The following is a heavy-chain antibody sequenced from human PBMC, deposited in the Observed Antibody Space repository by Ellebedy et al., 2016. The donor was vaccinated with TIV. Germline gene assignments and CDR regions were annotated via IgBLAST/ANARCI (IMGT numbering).Heavy chain of an antibody. CDR3: ARDDDGPPNNLDY. D-gene: IGHD1/OR15-1a*01. CDR1: GFTFTTYA. V-gene: IGHV3-23*01. J-gene: IGHJ4*02. Sequence: GESLKISXAASGFTFTTYAMYWVRQAPGKGLEWVSGMRVPVGSTYYADSVKGRFTISRDNGKNTLYLQMNSLRVEDTAVYYCARDDDGPPNNLDYWGQGTLVTVSS. CDR2: MRVPVGST.